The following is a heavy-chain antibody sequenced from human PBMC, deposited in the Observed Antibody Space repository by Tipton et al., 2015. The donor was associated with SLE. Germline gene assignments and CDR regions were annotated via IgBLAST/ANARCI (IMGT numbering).Heavy chain of an antibody. CDR1: GYAFTANY. V-gene: IGHV1-2*04. CDR2: INPQSGSP. Sequence: QVQLVQSGAEVKKPGASVKVSCKASGYAFTANYIHWVRQAPGQGLEWMGWINPQSGSPKYAQKFQGWVTMTRDTSISTAYMDLSSLKSDDTALYYCARGRGSNWFDHWGQGTLVTVSS. D-gene: IGHD3-10*01. CDR3: ARGRGSNWFDH. J-gene: IGHJ5*02.